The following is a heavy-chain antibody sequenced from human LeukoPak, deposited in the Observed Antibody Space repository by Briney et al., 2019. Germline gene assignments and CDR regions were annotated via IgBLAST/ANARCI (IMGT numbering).Heavy chain of an antibody. CDR2: ISYDGSNK. J-gene: IGHJ4*02. CDR3: ASRTKEQLPPPPDY. D-gene: IGHD6-6*01. V-gene: IGHV3-30-3*01. CDR1: GVTFSSYA. Sequence: RTGGSLRLSCAASGVTFSSYAMHWVRQAPGKGLEWVAVISYDGSNKYYADSVKGRFTITRDNSKNTLYLQMNSLRAEDTAVYYCASRTKEQLPPPPDYWGQGTLVTVSS.